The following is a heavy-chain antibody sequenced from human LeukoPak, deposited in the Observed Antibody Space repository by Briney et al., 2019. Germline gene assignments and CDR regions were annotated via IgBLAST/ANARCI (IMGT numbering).Heavy chain of an antibody. CDR1: GFTVSSNY. CDR2: ISGSGGST. D-gene: IGHD3-22*01. V-gene: IGHV3-23*01. CDR3: AKVLQYYYDPVDY. J-gene: IGHJ4*02. Sequence: AGGSLRLSCAASGFTVSSNYMSWVRQAPGKGLEWVSAISGSGGSTYYADSVKGRFTISRDNSKNTLYLQMNSLRAEDTAVYYCAKVLQYYYDPVDYWGQGTLVTVSS.